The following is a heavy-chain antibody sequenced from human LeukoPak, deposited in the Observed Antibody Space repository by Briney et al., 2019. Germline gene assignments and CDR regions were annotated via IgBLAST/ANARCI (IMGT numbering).Heavy chain of an antibody. J-gene: IGHJ4*02. Sequence: ASVKVSCKASGYNFIDFYIHWVRQAPGQGLEWMGIINPSGGSTSYAQKFQGRVTMTRDTSTSTVYMELSSLRSEDTAVYYCARGKLELRYLFDYWGQGTLVTVSS. CDR2: INPSGGST. CDR1: GYNFIDFY. D-gene: IGHD1-7*01. CDR3: ARGKLELRYLFDY. V-gene: IGHV1-46*01.